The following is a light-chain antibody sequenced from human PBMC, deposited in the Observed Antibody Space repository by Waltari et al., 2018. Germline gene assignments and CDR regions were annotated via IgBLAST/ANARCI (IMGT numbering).Light chain of an antibody. CDR3: QQTYSTVYT. J-gene: IGKJ2*01. CDR2: AAS. CDR1: QSVYNH. V-gene: IGKV1-39*01. Sequence: DIQMTQSPSSLSASVGDRVTITCRASQSVYNHLSWYQQTQGEAPKLLIYAASNLHTGVPSRFSGSGSGTDFTLTISSLQPDDFATYYCQQTYSTVYTFGQGTKVEIK.